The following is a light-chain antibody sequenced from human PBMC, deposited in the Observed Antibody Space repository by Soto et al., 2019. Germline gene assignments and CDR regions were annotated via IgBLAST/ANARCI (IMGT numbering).Light chain of an antibody. J-gene: IGKJ4*01. CDR2: KAS. CDR1: RSISNY. V-gene: IGKV1-5*03. Sequence: DIQMTQSPSTLSASVGDRVTITCRASRSISNYLAWHQQKPGKAPKLLIYKASTLETGVPSRFSGSGSGTEFTLTISSLQPDDFATYCCQQYNSIPLTFGGGTKVEIK. CDR3: QQYNSIPLT.